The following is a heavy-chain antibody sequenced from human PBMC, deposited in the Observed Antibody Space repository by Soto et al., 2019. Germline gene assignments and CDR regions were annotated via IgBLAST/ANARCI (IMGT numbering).Heavy chain of an antibody. J-gene: IGHJ4*02. CDR2: VSHDGRNT. Sequence: VQLVESGGGVVQPGRSLRLSCAASGFTFSDYAMHWVRQAPGKGLEWVAVVSHDGRNTHYADSLKGRFTISRDSSKNTVSLEMTSLRAEDTAVYHCAKGGRHWLVTSDFNYWGQGALVTVSS. CDR1: GFTFSDYA. CDR3: AKGGRHWLVTSDFNY. D-gene: IGHD6-19*01. V-gene: IGHV3-30*18.